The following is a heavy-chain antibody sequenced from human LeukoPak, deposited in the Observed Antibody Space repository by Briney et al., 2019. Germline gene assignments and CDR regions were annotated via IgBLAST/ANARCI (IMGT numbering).Heavy chain of an antibody. CDR1: GFTFSSYW. CDR2: IKQDGSEK. Sequence: GGSLRLSCAASGFTFSSYWMSWVRQAPGKGLEWVANIKQDGSEKYYVDSVKGRFTISRDNAKNSLYLQMNSLRAEDTAVYYCARVYSSSWSYYYYGMDVWGQGTTVTVSS. D-gene: IGHD6-13*01. CDR3: ARVYSSSWSYYYYGMDV. J-gene: IGHJ6*02. V-gene: IGHV3-7*01.